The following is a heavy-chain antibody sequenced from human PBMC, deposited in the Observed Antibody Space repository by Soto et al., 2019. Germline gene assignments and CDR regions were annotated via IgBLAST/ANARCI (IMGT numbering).Heavy chain of an antibody. CDR2: IFSDDDK. V-gene: IGHV2-26*01. D-gene: IGHD3-10*01. Sequence: QVTLKESGPVLVKPTETLTLTCTVSGFSLSNVRMGVSWIRQPPGKALEWLAHIFSDDDKSYNSSLKTRLTITMHTSKSQVVLAMTNMDPVDSRTYHCSRQNPMVLETYYYAVDVSGQGTTVTVSS. J-gene: IGHJ6*02. CDR1: GFSLSNVRMG. CDR3: SRQNPMVLETYYYAVDV.